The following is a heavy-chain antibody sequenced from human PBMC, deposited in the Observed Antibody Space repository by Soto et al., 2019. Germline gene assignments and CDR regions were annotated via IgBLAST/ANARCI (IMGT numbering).Heavy chain of an antibody. J-gene: IGHJ4*02. Sequence: PVGSLRLSCAASGFTFSGSAMHWVRQASGKGLEWVGRIRSKANSYATAYAASVKGRFTISRDDSKNTAYLQMNSLKTEDTAVYYCTSHIAAAGTHDYWGQGTLVTVSS. CDR1: GFTFSGSA. D-gene: IGHD6-13*01. CDR3: TSHIAAAGTHDY. V-gene: IGHV3-73*01. CDR2: IRSKANSYAT.